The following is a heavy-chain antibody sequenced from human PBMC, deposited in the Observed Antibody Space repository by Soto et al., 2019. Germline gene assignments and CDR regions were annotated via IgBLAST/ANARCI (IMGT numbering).Heavy chain of an antibody. D-gene: IGHD2-15*01. CDR1: GFTFSDYW. V-gene: IGHV3-7*01. CDR2: IKYNGAEK. J-gene: IGHJ3*02. CDR3: ARDFGYCSGGSCYSVAFDI. Sequence: PGGSLRLSCAASGFTFSDYWMNWVRQAPGKGLEWVASIKYNGAEKSYVDSVKGRFTISRDNPKNSLYLQMNSLRAEDTAVYYCARDFGYCSGGSCYSVAFDIWGQGTMVTVSS.